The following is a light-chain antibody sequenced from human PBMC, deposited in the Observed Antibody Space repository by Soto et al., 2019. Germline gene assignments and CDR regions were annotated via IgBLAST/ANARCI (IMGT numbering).Light chain of an antibody. CDR2: DVS. CDR3: QQSDTTPHT. V-gene: IGKV3-11*01. J-gene: IGKJ1*01. Sequence: EIVLTQSPDTLSLSPGERATLSCWASHSVTTHLAWFQQRPGQTPRLLIYDVSNRATGTPARFSGSGSGTDFTLSISSLEPEDFATYYCQQSDTTPHTFGQGTKVDIK. CDR1: HSVTTH.